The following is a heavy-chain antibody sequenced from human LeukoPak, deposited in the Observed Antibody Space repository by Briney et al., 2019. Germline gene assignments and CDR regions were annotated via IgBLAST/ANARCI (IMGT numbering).Heavy chain of an antibody. CDR2: ISAYNGNA. Sequence: GASVKVSCKASGYTFTSYGISWVRQAPGQGLEWMGWISAYNGNANYAQKLQGRVTMTTDTSTSTAYMELRSLRSDDTAVYYCALTSGYCSSTSCYRVWFDPWGQGTLVTVSS. V-gene: IGHV1-18*01. J-gene: IGHJ5*02. CDR3: ALTSGYCSSTSCYRVWFDP. D-gene: IGHD2-2*01. CDR1: GYTFTSYG.